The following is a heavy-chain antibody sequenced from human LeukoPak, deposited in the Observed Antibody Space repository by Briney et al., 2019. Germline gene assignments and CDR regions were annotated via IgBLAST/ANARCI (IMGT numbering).Heavy chain of an antibody. D-gene: IGHD2-15*01. CDR1: GFTFSSYW. J-gene: IGHJ6*03. CDR3: ARDKSRYCSGGSCFIKYYYYYMDV. V-gene: IGHV3-7*01. Sequence: GGSLRLSCAASGFTFSSYWMSWVRQAPGKGLEWVANIKQDGSEKYYVDSVKGRFTISRDNAKKSLYLQINSLRAEDTAVYYCARDKSRYCSGGSCFIKYYYYYMDVWGKGTTVTISS. CDR2: IKQDGSEK.